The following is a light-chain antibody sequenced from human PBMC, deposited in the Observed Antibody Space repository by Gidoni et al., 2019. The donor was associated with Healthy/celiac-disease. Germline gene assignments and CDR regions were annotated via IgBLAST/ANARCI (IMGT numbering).Light chain of an antibody. Sequence: AIRITQSPSALSASTGDRVTITCRASQGISSYLAWYQQKPGKAPKLLIYAASTLQSGVPSRFSGSGSGTDFTLTISCLQSEDFATYYCQQYYSCPPSFGPGTKVDIK. J-gene: IGKJ3*01. CDR1: QGISSY. V-gene: IGKV1-8*01. CDR3: QQYYSCPPS. CDR2: AAS.